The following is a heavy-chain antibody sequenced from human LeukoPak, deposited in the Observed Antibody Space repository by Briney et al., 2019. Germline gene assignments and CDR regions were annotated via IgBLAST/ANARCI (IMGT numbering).Heavy chain of an antibody. D-gene: IGHD6-13*01. CDR2: ISSSSSYI. CDR3: ARERQAAAGTFDY. Sequence: PGGSLRLSCAAFGFTFSSYSMNWVRQAPGKGLEWVSSISSSSSYIYYADSVKGRFTISRDNAKNSLYLQMNSLRAEDTAVYYCARERQAAAGTFDYWGQGTLVTVSS. CDR1: GFTFSSYS. J-gene: IGHJ4*02. V-gene: IGHV3-21*01.